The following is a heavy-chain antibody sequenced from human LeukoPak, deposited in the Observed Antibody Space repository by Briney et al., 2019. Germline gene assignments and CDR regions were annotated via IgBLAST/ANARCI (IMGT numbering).Heavy chain of an antibody. CDR1: GYSISSGYY. CDR3: ARAYSSSWYLNWFDP. V-gene: IGHV4-38-2*02. Sequence: SETLSLTCTVSGYSISSGYYWGWLRQPPGKGPEWIGNIYNSGATYYNPSLKSRVAISINTSRNQFSLQLTSVTAADTAVYYCARAYSSSWYLNWFDPWGHGTLVTVSS. CDR2: IYNSGAT. J-gene: IGHJ5*02. D-gene: IGHD6-13*01.